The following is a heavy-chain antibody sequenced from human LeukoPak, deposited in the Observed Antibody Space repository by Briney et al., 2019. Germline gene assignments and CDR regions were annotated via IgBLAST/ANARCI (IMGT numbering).Heavy chain of an antibody. V-gene: IGHV3-30*18. CDR3: AKDYGSGSYSIRDLPDY. J-gene: IGHJ4*02. D-gene: IGHD3-10*01. Sequence: PGGSLRLSCAASGFTFSSYGMHWVRQTPGKGLEWVAVISYDGSNKYYADSVKGRFTISRDNSKNTLYLQMNSLRAEDTAVYYCAKDYGSGSYSIRDLPDYWGQGTLVTVSS. CDR2: ISYDGSNK. CDR1: GFTFSSYG.